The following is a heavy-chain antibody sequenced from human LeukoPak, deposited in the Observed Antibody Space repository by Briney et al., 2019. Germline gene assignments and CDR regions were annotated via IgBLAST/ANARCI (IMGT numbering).Heavy chain of an antibody. CDR1: GFTFSSYS. V-gene: IGHV3-21*01. J-gene: IGHJ6*04. CDR2: ISSSSSYI. D-gene: IGHD4-17*01. Sequence: GGSLRLSCAASGFTFSSYSMNWVRQAPGKGLEWVSSISSSSSYIYYADSVKGRFTISRDNAKNSLYLQMNSLRAEDTAVYYCARGGYGEPSTHYGMDVWGKGTTVTVSS. CDR3: ARGGYGEPSTHYGMDV.